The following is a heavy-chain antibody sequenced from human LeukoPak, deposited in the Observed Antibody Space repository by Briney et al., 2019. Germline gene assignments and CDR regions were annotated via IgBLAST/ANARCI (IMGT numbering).Heavy chain of an antibody. CDR1: GYTFTSYY. J-gene: IGHJ6*02. CDR3: AREGGGSWGYYYGMDV. CDR2: INPSGGST. Sequence: ASVNVSCKASGYTFTSYYMQWVRQAPGQGLEWMGIINPSGGSTSYAQKFQGRVTMTRDTSTSTVYMELSSLRSEDTAVYYCAREGGGSWGYYYGMDVWGQGTTVTVSS. D-gene: IGHD2-15*01. V-gene: IGHV1-46*01.